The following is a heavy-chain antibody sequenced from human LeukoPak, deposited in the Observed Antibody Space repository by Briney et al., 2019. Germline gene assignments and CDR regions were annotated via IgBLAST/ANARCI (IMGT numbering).Heavy chain of an antibody. V-gene: IGHV3-21*01. CDR3: ARLRRNSDRSDFFYYYDH. J-gene: IGHJ4*02. Sequence: GGSLRLSCAASGFTFSDYSMNWVRQAPGKGLEWVASVNTVSSYIYYADSMRGRFTISRGNAKNSLFLQMNSLRAEDTAVYYCARLRRNSDRSDFFYYYDHWGQGTLVTVSS. CDR1: GFTFSDYS. CDR2: VNTVSSYI. D-gene: IGHD3-22*01.